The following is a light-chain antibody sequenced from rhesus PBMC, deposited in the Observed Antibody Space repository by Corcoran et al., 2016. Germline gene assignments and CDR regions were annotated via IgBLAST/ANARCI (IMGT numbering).Light chain of an antibody. J-gene: IGKJ2*01. Sequence: DIKMTQSPSSLSASVGDTVTITCRASQSISSWLDWYQQKPGKAPKLLIYKASSLPSGVTSRFSGSGSGTDFTLTISSLQPEDFATYYCLQYSSSPYSFGQGTKVEIK. V-gene: IGKV1-22*01. CDR2: KAS. CDR1: QSISSW. CDR3: LQYSSSPYS.